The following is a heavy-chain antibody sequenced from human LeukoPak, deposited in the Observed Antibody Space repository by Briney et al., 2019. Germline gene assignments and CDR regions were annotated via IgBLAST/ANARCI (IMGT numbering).Heavy chain of an antibody. CDR2: ISYDGSNK. D-gene: IGHD1-26*01. V-gene: IGHV3-30*04. J-gene: IGHJ3*02. CDR1: GFTFSSYA. Sequence: PGGSLRLSCAASGFTFSSYAMHWVRQDPGKGLEWVAVISYDGSNKYYADSVKGRFTISRDNSKNTLYLQMNSLRAEDTAVYYCARDKARWELPGDAFDIWGQGTMVTVSS. CDR3: ARDKARWELPGDAFDI.